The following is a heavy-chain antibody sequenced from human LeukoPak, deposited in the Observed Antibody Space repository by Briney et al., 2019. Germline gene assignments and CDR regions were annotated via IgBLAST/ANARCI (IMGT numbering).Heavy chain of an antibody. Sequence: ASVKVSCKASGYTFTSYDINWVRQATGQGLEWMGWMNPNSGNTGFAQKFQGRVTLTRTTSISTAYMELSSLRSEDTAVYYCARNDYGGHDAFDIWGQGTMVTVSS. V-gene: IGHV1-8*01. CDR2: MNPNSGNT. CDR1: GYTFTSYD. D-gene: IGHD4-17*01. CDR3: ARNDYGGHDAFDI. J-gene: IGHJ3*02.